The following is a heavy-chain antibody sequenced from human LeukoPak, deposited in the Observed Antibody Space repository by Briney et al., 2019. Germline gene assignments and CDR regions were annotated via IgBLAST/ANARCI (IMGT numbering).Heavy chain of an antibody. CDR2: IYHSGST. CDR3: ARKGDRGSAGFFDY. V-gene: IGHV4-59*11. J-gene: IGHJ4*02. CDR1: GGSISSHY. D-gene: IGHD1-26*01. Sequence: PSETLSLTCSVSGGSISSHYWSWLRQPPGKGLEWIGHIYHSGSTNYSPSLTSRVTMSVDRSKNQFSLKLSSVTAADTALYYCARKGDRGSAGFFDYWGQGTLVTVSS.